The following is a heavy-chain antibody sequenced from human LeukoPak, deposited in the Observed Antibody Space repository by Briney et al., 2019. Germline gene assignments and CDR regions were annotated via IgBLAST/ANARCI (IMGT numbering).Heavy chain of an antibody. V-gene: IGHV3-48*04. Sequence: GGSLRLSCAASGFTFSSYSMNWVRQAPGKGLEWVSYISSSSVTIYYADSVKGRFTISRDNAKNSLYLQMNSLRAEDTAVYYCARDPGSGYFLWRQGTTVTVSS. D-gene: IGHD3-3*01. CDR2: ISSSSVTI. J-gene: IGHJ6*02. CDR1: GFTFSSYS. CDR3: ARDPGSGYFL.